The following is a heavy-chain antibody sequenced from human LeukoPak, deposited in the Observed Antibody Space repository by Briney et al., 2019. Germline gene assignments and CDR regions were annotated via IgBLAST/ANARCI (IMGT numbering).Heavy chain of an antibody. Sequence: GSSVKVSCEASGGTFSSYAISWVRQAPGQGLEWMGRIIPILGIANYAQKFQGRVTITADKSTSTAYMELSSLRSEDTAVYYCASMATMVRGVPYWGQGTLVTVSS. CDR1: GGTFSSYA. J-gene: IGHJ4*02. CDR3: ASMATMVRGVPY. D-gene: IGHD3-10*01. CDR2: IIPILGIA. V-gene: IGHV1-69*04.